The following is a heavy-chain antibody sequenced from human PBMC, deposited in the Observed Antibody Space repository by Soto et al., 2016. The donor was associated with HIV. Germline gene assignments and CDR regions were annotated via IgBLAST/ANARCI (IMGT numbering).Heavy chain of an antibody. CDR3: ARTYDSSSYNRRFYFDY. V-gene: IGHV1-18*01. J-gene: IGHJ4*01. CDR2: IDTYNRNT. Sequence: QVQLVQSGAEVKKPGASLRISCKASGYTFNSYAISWVRQAPGQGLEWMGTIDTYNRNTNYPQKLQGRVTMTTDTSTNTVYLDLLSLTSDDTAVYYCARTYDSSSYNRRFYFDYWGQERWSPSLQ. D-gene: IGHD3-22*01. CDR1: GYTFNSYA.